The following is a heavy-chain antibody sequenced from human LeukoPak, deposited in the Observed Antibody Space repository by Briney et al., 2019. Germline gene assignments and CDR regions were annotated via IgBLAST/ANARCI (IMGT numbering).Heavy chain of an antibody. J-gene: IGHJ4*02. D-gene: IGHD3-16*01. Sequence: ASVRVSCKASGYHFTDYYIHWVRLAPGQGLEWMGWINPKSGGTHYAQKFQGRVSMTRDTSINTVYLELSSLRSNDTAVYYCARTREGVWGSYSPWGQGTLVTVSS. CDR3: ARTREGVWGSYSP. CDR1: GYHFTDYY. V-gene: IGHV1-2*02. CDR2: INPKSGGT.